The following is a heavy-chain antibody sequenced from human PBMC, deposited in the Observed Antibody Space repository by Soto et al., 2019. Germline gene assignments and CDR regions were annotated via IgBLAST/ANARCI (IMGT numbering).Heavy chain of an antibody. CDR3: ARGVSAGVDY. D-gene: IGHD1-26*01. CDR1: GYSFTSLD. Sequence: ASVKVSCKASGYSFTSLDINWVRQTAGQGLEWMGWMEPSTGTTGYAQKFQGRVTMTRDTSINTAYMELTTLTSDDAAFYYCARGVSAGVDYWGQGTLVTVSS. J-gene: IGHJ4*02. V-gene: IGHV1-8*01. CDR2: MEPSTGTT.